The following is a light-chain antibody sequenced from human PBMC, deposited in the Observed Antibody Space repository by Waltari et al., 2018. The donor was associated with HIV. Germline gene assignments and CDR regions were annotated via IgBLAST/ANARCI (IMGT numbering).Light chain of an antibody. CDR2: NKN. J-gene: IGLJ3*02. CDR3: LLYMGSGVWG. Sequence: QTVVTQEPSFSVSPGGTVTLTCGLSSGSVTSSYYPSWNQQTPGQAPRTLITNKNTRSSVFPERFSGSIRVNRAALTSTGAQADDESAYYCLLYMGSGVWGFGGGTKLTDL. CDR1: SGSVTSSYY. V-gene: IGLV8-61*01.